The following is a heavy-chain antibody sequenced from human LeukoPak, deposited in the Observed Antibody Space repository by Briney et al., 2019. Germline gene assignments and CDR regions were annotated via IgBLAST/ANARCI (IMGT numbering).Heavy chain of an antibody. J-gene: IGHJ4*02. CDR1: GFTFSSYW. CDR2: MNQDGSEK. CDR3: ARDDSGPDY. D-gene: IGHD6-19*01. Sequence: GGSLRLSCAASGFTFSSYWMSWVRQAPGKGLEWVANMNQDGSEKYYVDSVKGRFTISRDNAENSLYLQMNSLRAEDTAVCYCARDDSGPDYWGQGTLVTVSS. V-gene: IGHV3-7*01.